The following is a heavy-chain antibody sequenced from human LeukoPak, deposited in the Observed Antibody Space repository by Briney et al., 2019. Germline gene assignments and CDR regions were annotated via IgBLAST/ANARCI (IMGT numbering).Heavy chain of an antibody. D-gene: IGHD2-2*01. J-gene: IGHJ4*02. CDR3: ARACSSTSCINGDY. CDR2: IIPIFGTA. Sequence: GASVKVSCKASGGTFSSYAISWVRQAPGQGLEWMGGIIPIFGTANYAQKFQGRVTITTDESTSTAYMGLSSLRSEDTAVYYCARACSSTSCINGDYWGQGTLVTVSS. CDR1: GGTFSSYA. V-gene: IGHV1-69*05.